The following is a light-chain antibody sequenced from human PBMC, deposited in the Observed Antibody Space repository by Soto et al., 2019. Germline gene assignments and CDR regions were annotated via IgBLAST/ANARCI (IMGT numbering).Light chain of an antibody. V-gene: IGLV2-14*01. CDR2: GVT. CDR1: SSDVGGYNY. J-gene: IGLJ1*01. Sequence: QSVLTQPASVSGSPGQSITISCTGTSSDVGGYNYVSWYQQHPGIAPKLLIYGVTNRPSGVSTRFSGSKSGNMASLTISGLQAEDEADYHCSSYTSASTLLYLFGTGTKLTGL. CDR3: SSYTSASTLLYL.